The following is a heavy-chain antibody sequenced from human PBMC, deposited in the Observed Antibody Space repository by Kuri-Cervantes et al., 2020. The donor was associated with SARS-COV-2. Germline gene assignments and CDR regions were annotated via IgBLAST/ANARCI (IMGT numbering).Heavy chain of an antibody. D-gene: IGHD4-17*01. J-gene: IGHJ4*02. CDR1: GFTFSGHW. CDR2: IRSKAYGGTT. V-gene: IGHV3-49*04. CDR3: TTTTNFDY. Sequence: GGSLRLSCAASGFTFSGHWIHWVRQAPGKGREWVGFIRSKAYGGTTEYAASVKGRFTISRDDSKSIAYLQMNSLKTEDTAVYYCTTTTNFDYWGQGTLVTVSS.